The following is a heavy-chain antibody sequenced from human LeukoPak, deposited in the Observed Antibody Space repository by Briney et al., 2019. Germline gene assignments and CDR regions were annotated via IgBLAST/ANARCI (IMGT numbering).Heavy chain of an antibody. CDR2: ISAYNGNT. V-gene: IGHV1-18*01. D-gene: IGHD5-18*01. J-gene: IGHJ4*02. CDR3: ARQRLWGDYYFDY. Sequence: ASVRVSCKASGYTFTNYDITWVRQAPGQGLEWMGWISAYNGNTNYAQNLQGRVTLTTDSSTSTAYMELRSLRSDDTAVYYCARQRLWGDYYFDYWGQGTLVTVSS. CDR1: GYTFTNYD.